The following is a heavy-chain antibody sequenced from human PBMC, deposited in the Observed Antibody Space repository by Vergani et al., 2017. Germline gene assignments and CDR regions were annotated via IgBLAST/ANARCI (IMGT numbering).Heavy chain of an antibody. CDR3: ARDNKELRPRAFDL. D-gene: IGHD1-7*01. J-gene: IGHJ3*01. CDR2: IYVSGIT. Sequence: QVQLQESGPGLVKPSQTLSLTCTVSGASINNDFYYWHWIRQPAGKGLEWIGRIYVSGITDYNSSLQSRVSMSVDTSKKQFSLTLTSVTAADTAVYYCARDNKELRPRAFDLGGQGTMVTVSS. CDR1: GASINNDFYY. V-gene: IGHV4-61*02.